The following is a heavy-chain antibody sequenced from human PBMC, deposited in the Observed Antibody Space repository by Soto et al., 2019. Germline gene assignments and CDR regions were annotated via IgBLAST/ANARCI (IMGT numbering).Heavy chain of an antibody. Sequence: ASVKVSCKASGYTFTSYGISWVRQAPGQGLEWMGWISAYNGNTNYAQKLQGRVTMTTDTSTSTAYMELRSLRSDDTAVYYCARDFYCSSTSCYGGFDYWSQGTLVTVSS. D-gene: IGHD2-2*01. V-gene: IGHV1-18*01. J-gene: IGHJ4*02. CDR3: ARDFYCSSTSCYGGFDY. CDR1: GYTFTSYG. CDR2: ISAYNGNT.